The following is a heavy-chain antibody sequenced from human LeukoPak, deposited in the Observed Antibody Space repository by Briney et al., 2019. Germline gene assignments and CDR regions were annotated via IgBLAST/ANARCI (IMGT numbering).Heavy chain of an antibody. CDR1: GFTFSSYA. J-gene: IGHJ4*02. Sequence: GGSLRLSCAASGFTFSSYAMNRVRQAPGKGLEWVSSITSSSSYIYYADSVKGRFTISRDNAKNSLYLQMNSLRAEDTAVYYCARDGWLDYWGQGTLVTVSS. CDR2: ITSSSSYI. D-gene: IGHD5-24*01. V-gene: IGHV3-21*01. CDR3: ARDGWLDY.